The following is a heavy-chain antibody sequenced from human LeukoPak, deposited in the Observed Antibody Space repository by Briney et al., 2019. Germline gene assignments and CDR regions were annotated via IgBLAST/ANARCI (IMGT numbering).Heavy chain of an antibody. CDR1: GGSISSYY. J-gene: IGHJ4*02. CDR3: ARGIVGATHFDY. D-gene: IGHD1-26*01. CDR2: IYYSGST. V-gene: IGHV4-59*01. Sequence: SETLSLTCTVSGGSISSYYWSWIRQPPGKGLEWIEYIYYSGSTNYNPSLKSRVTISVDTSKNQFSLKLSSVTAADTAVYYCARGIVGATHFDYWGQGTLVTVSS.